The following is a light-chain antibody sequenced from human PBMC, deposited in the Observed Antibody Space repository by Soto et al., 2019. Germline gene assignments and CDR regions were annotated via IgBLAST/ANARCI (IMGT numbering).Light chain of an antibody. CDR3: QHCGYAQWT. CDR1: QTGSNSY. CDR2: GVS. Sequence: IVLTQSPGTVSLSPGERATLSCRASQTGSNSYLAWYQQKSGQAPRLLIYGVSTRATGIPDRFSGSGSGTEFALNISRLEPQDFAVYICQHCGYAQWTFGPGPKVDI. V-gene: IGKV3-20*01. J-gene: IGKJ1*01.